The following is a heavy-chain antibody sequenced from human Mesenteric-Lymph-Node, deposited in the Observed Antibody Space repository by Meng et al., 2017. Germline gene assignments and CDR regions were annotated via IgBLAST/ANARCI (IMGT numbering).Heavy chain of an antibody. CDR3: ARGRRFGSGRYALDY. CDR1: GASMRMITW. J-gene: IGHJ4*02. CDR2: IYHSGRT. Sequence: PSETLSLKCALSGASMRMITWWNWISQPQGKGLEWIEEIYHSGRTNYNPSLKSRLTILVAKYKSQFSMELISVSAADTAVYYCARGRRFGSGRYALDYWGQGTLVTVSS. V-gene: IGHV4-4*02. D-gene: IGHD3-10*01.